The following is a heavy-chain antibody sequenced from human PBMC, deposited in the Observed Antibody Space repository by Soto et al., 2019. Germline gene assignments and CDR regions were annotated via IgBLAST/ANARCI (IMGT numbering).Heavy chain of an antibody. Sequence: SETLSLTCAVSGGSISTDYWSWIRQPPGKRLEYIGFIYNGGSPNYNPSLKSRVTISVDTSKNQFSLKLSSVTAAETAVYYCARQSSGWYNWFDPWGQGTLVTVSS. CDR3: ARQSSGWYNWFDP. V-gene: IGHV4-59*08. J-gene: IGHJ5*02. CDR1: GGSISTDY. D-gene: IGHD6-19*01. CDR2: IYNGGSP.